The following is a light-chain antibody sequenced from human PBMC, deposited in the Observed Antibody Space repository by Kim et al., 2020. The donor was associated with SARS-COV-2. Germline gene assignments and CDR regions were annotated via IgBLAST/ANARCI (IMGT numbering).Light chain of an antibody. Sequence: DIQMTQSPSTLSASVGDRVTITWRASQNISNWLAWYQQKPGKAPKLLIYDASNLGGGVPSRFSGSGSGTEFTLTISSLQPDDCATYYCPQFNGALYTCGQEPELE. CDR1: QNISNW. J-gene: IGKJ2*01. CDR2: DAS. CDR3: PQFNGALYT. V-gene: IGKV1-5*01.